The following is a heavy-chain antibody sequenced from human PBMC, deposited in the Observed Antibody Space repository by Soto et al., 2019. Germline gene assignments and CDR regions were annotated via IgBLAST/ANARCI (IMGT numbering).Heavy chain of an antibody. CDR1: GFTFSSYA. D-gene: IGHD2-2*01. CDR3: AKDTPEGYCSSTSCYFDY. CDR2: ISGSGGST. J-gene: IGHJ4*02. Sequence: GGSLRLSCAASGFTFSSYAMSWVRQAPGKGLEWVSAISGSGGSTYYADSVKGRFTISRDNSKNTLYLQMNSLRAEDTAVYYCAKDTPEGYCSSTSCYFDYWGQGTLVTVSS. V-gene: IGHV3-23*01.